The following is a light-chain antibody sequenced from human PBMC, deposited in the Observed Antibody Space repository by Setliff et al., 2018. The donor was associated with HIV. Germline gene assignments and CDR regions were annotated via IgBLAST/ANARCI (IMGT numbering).Light chain of an antibody. J-gene: IGLJ1*01. CDR2: EVN. V-gene: IGLV2-23*02. CDR1: ISDIGSYNR. CDR3: CSYAGTYTYI. Sequence: QSVLTQPPSVSASPGQSIIISCTGTISDIGSYNRVSWYQQHPGTAPNLIIYEVNKRPSGVSNRFSGSKSGNTASLAISGLQADDEADYYCCSYAGTYTYIFGTGTKVTVL.